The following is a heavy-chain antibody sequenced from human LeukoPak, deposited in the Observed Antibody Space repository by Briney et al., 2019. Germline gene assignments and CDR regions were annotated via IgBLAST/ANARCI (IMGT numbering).Heavy chain of an antibody. CDR3: VRHIDSRPQSGFDS. J-gene: IGHJ4*02. D-gene: IGHD6-6*01. Sequence: PGGSLRLSCAASRFTFSSYEMNWVRQAPGKGLEWVSYISPSGSPINYADSVQGRFTVSRDNAKNSVYLQMNSLRAEDTAIYYCVRHIDSRPQSGFDSWGQGTLVTVSS. V-gene: IGHV3-48*03. CDR1: RFTFSSYE. CDR2: ISPSGSPI.